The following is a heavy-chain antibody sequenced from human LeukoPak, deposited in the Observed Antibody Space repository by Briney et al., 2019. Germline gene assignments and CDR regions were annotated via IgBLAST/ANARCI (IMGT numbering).Heavy chain of an antibody. CDR1: TFTFSSYS. Sequence: GGSLRLSCATSTFTFSSYSMNWVRQAPGKVLEWVSYSEYSGTTSYYADSVKGRFTVSRDNAKNSLYLQMSSLRDEDTAVYYCARILGFTLDYWGQGTLVTVSS. CDR3: ARILGFTLDY. V-gene: IGHV3-48*02. CDR2: SEYSGTTS. J-gene: IGHJ4*02.